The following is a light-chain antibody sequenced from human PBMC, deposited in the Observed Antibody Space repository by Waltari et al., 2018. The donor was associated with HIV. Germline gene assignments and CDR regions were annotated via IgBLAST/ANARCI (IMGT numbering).Light chain of an antibody. CDR2: SNT. V-gene: IGLV1-44*01. J-gene: IGLJ2*01. Sequence: QSLLTQSPSASGTPGPRVHISCFGTRSNIGSRPVNWYQHFPGTPPKLLIFSNTERPSGVPDRFSGSKSGTSASLAISGLHSQDEADYYCSAWDVTLNGLVFGGGTRLSVL. CDR3: SAWDVTLNGLV. CDR1: RSNIGSRP.